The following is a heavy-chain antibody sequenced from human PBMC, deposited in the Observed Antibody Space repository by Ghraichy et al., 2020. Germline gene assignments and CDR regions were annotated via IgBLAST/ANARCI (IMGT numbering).Heavy chain of an antibody. Sequence: SETLSLTCTVSGGSISSYYWSWIRQPPGKGLEWIGYIYYSGSTNYNPSLKSRVTISVDTSKNQFSLKLSSVTAADTAVYYCARVVGIVGAPGAFDIWCQGTMVTVSS. CDR3: ARVVGIVGAPGAFDI. V-gene: IGHV4-59*01. CDR1: GGSISSYY. J-gene: IGHJ3*02. D-gene: IGHD1-26*01. CDR2: IYYSGST.